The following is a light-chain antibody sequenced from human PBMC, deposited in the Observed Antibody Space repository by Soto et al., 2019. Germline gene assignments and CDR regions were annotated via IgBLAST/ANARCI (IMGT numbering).Light chain of an antibody. CDR1: SSDVGGYNY. Sequence: QSALTQPASVSGSPGQSITISCTGTSSDVGGYNYVSWYQQLPGKAPKLMIYEVSNRPSGVSNRFSGSKSGNTASLTISGLQAEDEADYYCSSYTSSSTPVVFGGGTQLTVL. CDR3: SSYTSSSTPVV. J-gene: IGLJ2*01. V-gene: IGLV2-14*01. CDR2: EVS.